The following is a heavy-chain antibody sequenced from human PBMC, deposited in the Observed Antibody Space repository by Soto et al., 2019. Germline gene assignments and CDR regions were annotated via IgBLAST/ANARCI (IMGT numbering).Heavy chain of an antibody. V-gene: IGHV3-30-3*01. D-gene: IGHD6-13*01. CDR2: ISYDGSNK. CDR3: ARDPDSSSWYGVGYYYYGMDV. Sequence: GGSLRLSCAASGFTFSSYAMHWARQAPGKGLEWVAVISYDGSNKYYADSVKGRFTISRDNSKNTLYLQMNSLRAEDTAVYYCARDPDSSSWYGVGYYYYGMDVWGQGTTVTVSS. CDR1: GFTFSSYA. J-gene: IGHJ6*02.